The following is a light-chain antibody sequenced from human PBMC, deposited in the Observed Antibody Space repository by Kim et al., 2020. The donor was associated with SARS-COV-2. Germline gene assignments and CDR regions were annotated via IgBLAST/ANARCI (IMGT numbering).Light chain of an antibody. Sequence: EVVLTQSPATLSFSPGERATLSCRASLSVSTRLAWYQQKPGQPPRLLMYEVSNRATATPARFSGSGSGTDFTLTISSLEPEDFAVYYCQQRKSWPLTFGQGTRLEIK. CDR2: EVS. CDR1: LSVSTR. V-gene: IGKV3-11*01. CDR3: QQRKSWPLT. J-gene: IGKJ5*01.